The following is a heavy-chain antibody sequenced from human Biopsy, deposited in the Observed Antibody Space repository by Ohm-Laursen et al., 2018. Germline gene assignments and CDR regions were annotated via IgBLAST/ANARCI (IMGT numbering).Heavy chain of an antibody. Sequence: SVKVSCKASGAIFSNYAIAWVRQAPGQGLEWMGGIIPLFGAPNYAQKFQGRLTITADESKSTTYMELSSLRSEDTAVYYCARLAQIYGDSPFDPWGQGTLVTVSS. CDR3: ARLAQIYGDSPFDP. CDR2: IIPLFGAP. CDR1: GAIFSNYA. D-gene: IGHD4-17*01. V-gene: IGHV1-69*13. J-gene: IGHJ5*02.